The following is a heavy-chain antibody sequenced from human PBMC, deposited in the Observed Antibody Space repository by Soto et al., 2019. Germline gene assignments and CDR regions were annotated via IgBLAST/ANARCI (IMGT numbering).Heavy chain of an antibody. D-gene: IGHD2-21*02. Sequence: EVQLVESGGGLIQPGGSLRLSFIGSGFNVVNVYMSWFPQAPGKGREWVSVLYTADSTNYADSVKGRFTISRDSSKNTVYLQMDSLRAGDTAVYYCARGMGAAWVTPLSHWGQGTLVIVSS. CDR1: GFNVVNVY. CDR3: ARGMGAAWVTPLSH. V-gene: IGHV3-53*01. J-gene: IGHJ4*02. CDR2: LYTADST.